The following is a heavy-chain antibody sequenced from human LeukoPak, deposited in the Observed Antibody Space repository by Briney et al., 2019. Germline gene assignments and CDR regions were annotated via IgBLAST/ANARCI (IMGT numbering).Heavy chain of an antibody. CDR3: ARWAYSQYYGSGSFDY. CDR2: INHSGST. D-gene: IGHD3-10*01. J-gene: IGHJ4*02. CDR1: GDSFSGYY. Sequence: PSETLSLTCAVYGDSFSGYYWSWLRQPPGKGGEWVGEINHSGSTNYNPSLNSRVTISVDTSKIQFSLKLSSVTAADTAVYYCARWAYSQYYGSGSFDYWGQGTLVTVSS. V-gene: IGHV4-34*01.